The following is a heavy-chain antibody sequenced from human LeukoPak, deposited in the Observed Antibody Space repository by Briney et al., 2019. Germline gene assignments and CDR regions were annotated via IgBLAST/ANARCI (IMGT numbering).Heavy chain of an antibody. J-gene: IGHJ4*02. CDR1: GLTFSNDW. Sequence: GGSLRLSCVVSGLTFSNDWMHWVCHAPGRGLVWVSHIYKEGSHTRYADSVKGRFTISRDNGKNTVYLQMNSLRADDAAVYYCATKAGNFQERVSLDYWGQRSLVTVSS. CDR3: ATKAGNFQERVSLDY. CDR2: IYKEGSHT. V-gene: IGHV3-74*01. D-gene: IGHD1-1*01.